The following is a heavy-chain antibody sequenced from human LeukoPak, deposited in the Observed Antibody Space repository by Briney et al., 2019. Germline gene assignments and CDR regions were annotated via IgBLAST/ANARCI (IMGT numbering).Heavy chain of an antibody. CDR1: GFTFSSYS. Sequence: AGSLRLSCAASGFTFSSYSMNWVRQAPGKVLEWVASISSSSSYIYYADSVKGRFTISRDNAKNSLYLKMNSLRAEDTAVYYCARDPLYGDYADYWGQGTLVTVSS. J-gene: IGHJ4*02. D-gene: IGHD4-17*01. CDR3: ARDPLYGDYADY. CDR2: ISSSSSYI. V-gene: IGHV3-21*01.